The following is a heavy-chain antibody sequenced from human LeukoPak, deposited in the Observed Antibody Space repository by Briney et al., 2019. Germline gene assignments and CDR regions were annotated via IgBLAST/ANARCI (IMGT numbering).Heavy chain of an antibody. J-gene: IGHJ3*02. Sequence: ASVKVSCKTSGYIFTDYYIHWVRQAPGQGLEWMGWINPNSGGTDYPQKFQGRVTMTRDTSISTAYMEMSRLRSDDTAVYYCARDRELHSSDWSYTFDIWGQGTRVTVSS. CDR1: GYIFTDYY. D-gene: IGHD6-19*01. V-gene: IGHV1-2*02. CDR3: ARDRELHSSDWSYTFDI. CDR2: INPNSGGT.